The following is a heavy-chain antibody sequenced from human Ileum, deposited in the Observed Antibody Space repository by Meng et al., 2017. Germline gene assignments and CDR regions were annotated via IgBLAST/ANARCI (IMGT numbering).Heavy chain of an antibody. V-gene: IGHV4-4*03. J-gene: IGHJ4*02. CDR2: IFHGGTT. D-gene: IGHD5-12*01. CDR1: GDSISSGNW. Sequence: GLLRDAGPGLVNPPGTLSLTCAVSGDSISSGNWWNWVRQSPGKGLEWIGEIFHGGTTNYNPSLKNRVTLLMDKSKNQFSLQLTSVTAADTAVFYCARGIGDIRVGFDYWGQGILVTVSS. CDR3: ARGIGDIRVGFDY.